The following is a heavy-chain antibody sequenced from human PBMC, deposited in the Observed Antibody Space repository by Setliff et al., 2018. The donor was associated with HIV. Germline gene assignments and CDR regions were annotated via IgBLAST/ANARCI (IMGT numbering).Heavy chain of an antibody. V-gene: IGHV4-34*01. CDR2: INHSGST. D-gene: IGHD3-3*01. Sequence: SETLSLTCAVYGGSFSGYYWIWIRQPPGKGLEWIGEINHSGSTNYNPSLKSRVTISVDTSKNQFSLKPSSVTAADTAVYYCAIHTRPDDFWSGYPINWFDPWGQGTLVTVSS. CDR3: AIHTRPDDFWSGYPINWFDP. J-gene: IGHJ5*02. CDR1: GGSFSGYY.